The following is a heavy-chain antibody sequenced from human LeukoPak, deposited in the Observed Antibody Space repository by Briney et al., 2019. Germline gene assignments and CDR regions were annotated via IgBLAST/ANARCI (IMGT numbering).Heavy chain of an antibody. CDR1: GYTFSGNF. CDR2: INPNTGGT. Sequence: ALVKVSCKASGYTFSGNFIHWVRQAPGLGLEWRGWINPNTGGTNSAEKFQGRVTLTRDTSLTTAYMELTSLRSDDTAVYYCARDPPAYPCTTTRCYPEVDYWGQGTLVTVSS. CDR3: ARDPPAYPCTTTRCYPEVDY. V-gene: IGHV1-2*02. J-gene: IGHJ4*02. D-gene: IGHD2-2*01.